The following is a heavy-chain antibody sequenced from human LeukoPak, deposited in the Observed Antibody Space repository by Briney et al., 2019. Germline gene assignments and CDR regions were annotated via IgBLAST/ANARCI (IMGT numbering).Heavy chain of an antibody. CDR3: AGQNQYDWLFGVYYFDY. Sequence: SETLSLTCAVYGGSFSGYYWSWIRQPPGKGLEWIGEINHSGSTNYNPSLKSRVTISVDTSKNQFSLKLSSVTAADTAVYYCAGQNQYDWLFGVYYFDYWGQGTLVTVSS. CDR2: INHSGST. CDR1: GGSFSGYY. J-gene: IGHJ4*02. V-gene: IGHV4-34*01. D-gene: IGHD3-9*01.